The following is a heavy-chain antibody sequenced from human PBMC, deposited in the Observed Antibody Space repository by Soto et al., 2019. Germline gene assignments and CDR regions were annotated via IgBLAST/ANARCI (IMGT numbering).Heavy chain of an antibody. CDR1: GGTLSDHG. Sequence: QVQLEQSGAEVKKPGSSVKVSCKGSGGTLSDHGVAWLRQAPGQGLEWMGGTIPVFNTAKYAQKFQGRVTVTADKFTNIAYMELSSLRSEDTAFYFCARGVYGSGNYYTGPSAFDIWGQGTMVIVPS. CDR3: ARGVYGSGNYYTGPSAFDI. J-gene: IGHJ3*02. D-gene: IGHD3-10*01. CDR2: TIPVFNTA. V-gene: IGHV1-69*06.